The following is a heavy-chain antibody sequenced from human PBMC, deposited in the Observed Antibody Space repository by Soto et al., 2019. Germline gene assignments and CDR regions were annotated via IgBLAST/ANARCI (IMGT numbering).Heavy chain of an antibody. D-gene: IGHD6-13*01. CDR1: GYTFTSYG. CDR2: ISAWNRNT. Sequence: ASVKVSCKASGYTFTSYGISWVRQAPGQGLEWMGGISAWNRNTNYAQKFQGRVTMTTDTSTSTAYMELRSLRSDDTAVYHCARDDITAPGTGGLGFWGQGTLVTVSS. CDR3: ARDDITAPGTGGLGF. J-gene: IGHJ4*02. V-gene: IGHV1-18*01.